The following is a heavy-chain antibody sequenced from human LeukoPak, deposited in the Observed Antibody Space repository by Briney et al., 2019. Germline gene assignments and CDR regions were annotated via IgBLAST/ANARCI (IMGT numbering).Heavy chain of an antibody. D-gene: IGHD1-20*01. CDR3: ARGYNWVSPTRKFYYMDV. CDR2: IYSSGST. Sequence: SETLSLTXTVSGYSISSGNYWGWIRQPAGKGLEWIGRIYSSGSTNYNPSLKSRVTMSVATSKNQFSLKLSSVTAADTAVYYCARGYNWVSPTRKFYYMDVWGKGTTVTVPS. J-gene: IGHJ6*03. CDR1: GYSISSGNY. V-gene: IGHV4-4*07.